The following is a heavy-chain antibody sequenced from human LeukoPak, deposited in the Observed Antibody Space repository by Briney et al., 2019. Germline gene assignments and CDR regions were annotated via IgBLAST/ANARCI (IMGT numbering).Heavy chain of an antibody. Sequence: PSETLSLTCAVSSYSISSGYYWGCIRQPPGKGLEWIGEINHSGSTNYNPSLKSRVTISVDTSKNQFSLKLSSVTAADTAVYYCARVSGDYVWGSYRYYYFDYWGQGTLVTVSS. V-gene: IGHV4-38-2*01. CDR3: ARVSGDYVWGSYRYYYFDY. CDR1: SYSISSGYY. D-gene: IGHD3-16*02. CDR2: INHSGST. J-gene: IGHJ4*02.